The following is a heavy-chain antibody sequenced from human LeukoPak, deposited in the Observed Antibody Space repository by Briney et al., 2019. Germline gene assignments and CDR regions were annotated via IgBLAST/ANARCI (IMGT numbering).Heavy chain of an antibody. Sequence: TGGSLRLSCAASGFTISSYDMHWVRQATGKGLEWVSAIGTAGDTYYPGSVKGRFTISRENAKNSLYLQMNSLRAGDTAVYYCARGETTLSGNGGSIDYWGQGTLVTVSS. CDR1: GFTISSYD. CDR2: IGTAGDT. CDR3: ARGETTLSGNGGSIDY. V-gene: IGHV3-13*01. D-gene: IGHD4-17*01. J-gene: IGHJ4*02.